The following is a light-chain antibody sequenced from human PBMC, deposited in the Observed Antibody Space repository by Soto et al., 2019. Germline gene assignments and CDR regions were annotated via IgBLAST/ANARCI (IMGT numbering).Light chain of an antibody. CDR1: QSLSSS. V-gene: IGKV1-39*01. J-gene: IGKJ1*01. CDR3: QQSYSTPRT. Sequence: DIQMAQSPYSRSASVGDRVTITCLASQSLSSSLNWYQQKPGKATKLLIYAASSLQSWVPSSISSSGSRTDFTLTISRLQPEDFATYYYQQSYSTPRTFGQGTKVDIK. CDR2: AAS.